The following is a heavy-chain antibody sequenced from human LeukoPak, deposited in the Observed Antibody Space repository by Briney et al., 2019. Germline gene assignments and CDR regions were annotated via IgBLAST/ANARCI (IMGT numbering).Heavy chain of an antibody. Sequence: ASVKVSCKASGYTFTSSGISWVRQAPGQGLEWMGWISAYNGNTNYAQKLQGRVTVTTDTSTSTAYMELRNLRSDDTAVYYCARDERIAAAGTPFDYWGQGTLVTVSS. D-gene: IGHD6-13*01. CDR1: GYTFTSSG. CDR3: ARDERIAAAGTPFDY. CDR2: ISAYNGNT. J-gene: IGHJ4*02. V-gene: IGHV1-18*01.